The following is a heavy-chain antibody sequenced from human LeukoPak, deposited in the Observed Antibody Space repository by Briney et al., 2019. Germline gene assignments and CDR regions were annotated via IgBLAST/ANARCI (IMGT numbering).Heavy chain of an antibody. CDR3: AKVRRPLVMGVYFDY. CDR2: ISGSGGST. V-gene: IGHV3-23*01. J-gene: IGHJ4*02. CDR1: GFTFSSYG. Sequence: GGSLRLSCAASGFTFSSYGMSWVRQAPGKGLERVSAISGSGGSTYYADSVKDRFTISRDNSKNTLYLLMNSLRAEDTGVYYCAKVRRPLVMGVYFDYWGQGTLVTVSS. D-gene: IGHD2-8*01.